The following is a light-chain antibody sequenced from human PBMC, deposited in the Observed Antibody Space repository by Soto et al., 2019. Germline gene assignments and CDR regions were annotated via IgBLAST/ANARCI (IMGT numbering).Light chain of an antibody. V-gene: IGKV3-15*01. CDR2: GAS. Sequence: EIVMTQSPATLSVSPGERATLSCRASQSISNNLAWYHQRPGQAPRLLIYGASTRATGIPARFSGSGSRTEFTLTISSLQSEDYAVYYCQQYNNWWTFGQGTRVEIK. J-gene: IGKJ1*01. CDR3: QQYNNWWT. CDR1: QSISNN.